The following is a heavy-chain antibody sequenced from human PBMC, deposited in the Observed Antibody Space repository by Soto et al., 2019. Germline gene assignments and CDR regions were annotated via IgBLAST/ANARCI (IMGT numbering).Heavy chain of an antibody. Sequence: QVQLVQSGGEVKKPGASVKVSCKTSGYSFTTYGTSWVRQAPGQGLEWIGWISAYNGNTNYAQKLQDRVTMTTDTSTSTAYMELRRLRSDDTAVYYCAREGPAPYYYYGMDVWGQGSTVTVSS. V-gene: IGHV1-18*01. CDR3: AREGPAPYYYYGMDV. CDR1: GYSFTTYG. J-gene: IGHJ6*02. CDR2: ISAYNGNT.